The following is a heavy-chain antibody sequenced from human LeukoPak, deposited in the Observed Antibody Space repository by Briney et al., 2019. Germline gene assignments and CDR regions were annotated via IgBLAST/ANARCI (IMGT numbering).Heavy chain of an antibody. CDR2: FDPEDGET. CDR1: GYTLTELS. CDR3: ARAWDCTNGVCYVFDY. D-gene: IGHD2-8*01. V-gene: IGHV1-24*01. J-gene: IGHJ4*02. Sequence: ASVKVSCKVSGYTLTELSMHWVRQAPGKGLEWMGGFDPEDGETIYAQKFQGRVTMTEDTSTDTAYMELSSLRSEDTAVYYCARAWDCTNGVCYVFDYWGQGTLVTVSS.